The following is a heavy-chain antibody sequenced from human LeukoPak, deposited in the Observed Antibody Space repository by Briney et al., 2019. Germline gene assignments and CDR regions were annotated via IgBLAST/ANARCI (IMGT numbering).Heavy chain of an antibody. CDR1: GYSISSGYY. V-gene: IGHV4-38-2*02. CDR3: ARVRTGPDYGDYYYYYMDV. CDR2: IYHSGGT. D-gene: IGHD4-17*01. Sequence: PSETLSLTCTVSGYSISSGYYWGWIRQPPGKGLEWIGSIYHSGGTYYNPSLKSRVTISADTSKNQFSLKLSSVTAADTAVYYCARVRTGPDYGDYYYYYMDVWGKGTTVTVSS. J-gene: IGHJ6*03.